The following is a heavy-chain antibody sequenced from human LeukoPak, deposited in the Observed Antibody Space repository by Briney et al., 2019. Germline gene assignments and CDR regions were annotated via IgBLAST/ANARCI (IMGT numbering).Heavy chain of an antibody. CDR1: GGSFSGYY. CDR2: INHSGST. V-gene: IGHV4-34*01. Sequence: PSETLSLTCAVYGGSFSGYYWSWIRQPPGKGLEWIGEINHSGSTNYNPPLKSRVTISVDTSKNQFSLKLSSVTAADTAVYYCARGLPNWFDPWGQGTLVTVSS. J-gene: IGHJ5*02. CDR3: ARGLPNWFDP.